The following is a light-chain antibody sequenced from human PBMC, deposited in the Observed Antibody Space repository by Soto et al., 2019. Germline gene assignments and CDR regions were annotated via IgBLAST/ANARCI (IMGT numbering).Light chain of an antibody. Sequence: QSVLTQPRSVSGSPGQSVTISCTGTSSDVGGYNYVSWYQQHPGKAPKLMIYDVSKRPSGVPDRFSGSKSGNTASLTISVLQAEDEADYYCCSYSVSYQFVFGTGTKLT. CDR2: DVS. CDR3: CSYSVSYQFV. V-gene: IGLV2-11*01. J-gene: IGLJ1*01. CDR1: SSDVGGYNY.